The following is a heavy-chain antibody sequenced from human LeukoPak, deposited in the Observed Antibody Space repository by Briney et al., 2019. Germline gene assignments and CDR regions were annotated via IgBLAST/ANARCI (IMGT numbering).Heavy chain of an antibody. V-gene: IGHV4-34*01. J-gene: IGHJ4*02. CDR3: ARRYYYNLGSFPFDF. CDR1: GEPFSGYF. D-gene: IGHD3-10*01. Sequence: SETLSLTCAVSGEPFSGYFWSWIRQSSGKGLEWIGEIHNSGTTNYNPSLNSRVSISEDTSKNQFYLNLSSVTAADTAVYYCARRYYYNLGSFPFDFWGQGTLVTVSS. CDR2: IHNSGTT.